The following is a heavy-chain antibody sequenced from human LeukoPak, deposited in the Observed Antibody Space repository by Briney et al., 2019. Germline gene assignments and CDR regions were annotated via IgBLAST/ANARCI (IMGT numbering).Heavy chain of an antibody. CDR3: VRHYYGSGSSAFDV. CDR1: GGSLSSYY. D-gene: IGHD3-10*01. J-gene: IGHJ3*01. CDR2: IYNSGTT. V-gene: IGHV4-59*08. Sequence: SETLSLTCAVSGGSLSSYYWSWIRQPPGKGLEWIGYIYNSGTTNYNPSLKSRVTISVDTSKNHFSLRLTSVTAADTATYYCVRHYYGSGSSAFDVWGQGTMVIVSS.